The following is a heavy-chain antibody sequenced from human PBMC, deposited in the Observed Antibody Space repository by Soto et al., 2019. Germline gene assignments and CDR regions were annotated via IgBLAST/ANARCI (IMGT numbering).Heavy chain of an antibody. CDR1: GFTFSDYD. J-gene: IGHJ4*02. CDR3: AKGGAVYGLLTHDY. V-gene: IGHV3-23*01. D-gene: IGHD3-9*01. Sequence: EVQLLESGGGLEQPGGSLRLSCAASGFTFSDYDMSWVRQAPGKGLEWVTTITGSSSNLYYTDSVKGRFAISRDNSRNILFLQMNSLTAEDTAVYYCAKGGAVYGLLTHDYWGQGTLVTVSS. CDR2: ITGSSSNL.